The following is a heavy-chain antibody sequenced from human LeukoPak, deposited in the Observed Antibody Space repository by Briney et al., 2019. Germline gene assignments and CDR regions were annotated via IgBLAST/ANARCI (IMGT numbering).Heavy chain of an antibody. Sequence: GGSLRLSCAASGFTFSSYAMHWVRQAPGKGLERVAVISYDGSNKYYADSVKGRFTISRGNSKNTLYLQMNSLRAEDTAVYYCARDSVAQLDDYGDYDYYYYMDVWGKGTTVTVSS. CDR1: GFTFSSYA. D-gene: IGHD4-17*01. V-gene: IGHV3-30*04. J-gene: IGHJ6*03. CDR3: ARDSVAQLDDYGDYDYYYYMDV. CDR2: ISYDGSNK.